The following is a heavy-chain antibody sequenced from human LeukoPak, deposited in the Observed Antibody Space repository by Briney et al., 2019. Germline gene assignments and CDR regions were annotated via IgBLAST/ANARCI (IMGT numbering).Heavy chain of an antibody. V-gene: IGHV1-46*01. J-gene: IGHJ4*02. D-gene: IGHD6-13*01. CDR2: INPSGGST. CDR3: ARPIAAAGLFDY. Sequence: GASVKVSCKASGYTFTSYYMLWVRQAPGQGLEWMGIINPSGGSTSYAQKFQGRVTMTRDTSTSTVYMELSSLRSEDTAVYYCARPIAAAGLFDYWGQGTLVTVSS. CDR1: GYTFTSYY.